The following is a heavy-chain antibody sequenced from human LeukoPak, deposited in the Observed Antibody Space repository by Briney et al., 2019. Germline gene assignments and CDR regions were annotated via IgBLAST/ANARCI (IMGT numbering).Heavy chain of an antibody. CDR3: ARGYDSSGYYRDYYFDY. Sequence: PGGSLRLSCAASGFTFSSYSMNWVRQAPGKGLEWVSSISSSSSYIYYADSVKGRFTISRGNAKNSLYLQMNSLRAEDTAVYYCARGYDSSGYYRDYYFDYWGQGTLVTVSS. CDR2: ISSSSSYI. V-gene: IGHV3-21*01. J-gene: IGHJ4*02. CDR1: GFTFSSYS. D-gene: IGHD3-22*01.